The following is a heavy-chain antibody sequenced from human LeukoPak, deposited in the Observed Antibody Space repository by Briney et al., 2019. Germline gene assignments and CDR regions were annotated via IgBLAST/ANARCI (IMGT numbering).Heavy chain of an antibody. D-gene: IGHD5-12*01. V-gene: IGHV4-59*08. CDR3: ARSWLRLYFDY. CDR2: IYYSGST. CDR1: GVSISGYY. J-gene: IGHJ4*02. Sequence: SETLSLTCTVSGVSISGYYWSWIRQPPRKELEWIGYIYYSGSTNYNPSLKSRVTISVDTSKNQFSLKLSSVTAADTAVYYCARSWLRLYFDYWGQGTLVTVSS.